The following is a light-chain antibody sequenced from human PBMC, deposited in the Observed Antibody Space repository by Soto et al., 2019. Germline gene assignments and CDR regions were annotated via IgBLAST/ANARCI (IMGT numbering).Light chain of an antibody. CDR1: QGVRCN. J-gene: IGKJ1*01. CDR3: QQSYSTPRT. Sequence: IPMTQSTSSLSASVGDGVNIXCRASQGVRCNFSWYQQKPGKPPKLLIYAASSLQSGAPSRCSGSGSGTDFTRTISSLQPEDFATYYGQQSYSTPRTFGQGTKVDIK. V-gene: IGKV1-39*01. CDR2: AAS.